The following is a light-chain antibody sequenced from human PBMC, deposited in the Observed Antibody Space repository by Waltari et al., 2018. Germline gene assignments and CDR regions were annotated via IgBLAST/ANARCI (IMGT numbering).Light chain of an antibody. J-gene: IGKJ4*01. V-gene: IGKV1-33*01. CDR3: QQYDIVLLT. CDR1: HHIYNS. CDR2: DAS. Sequence: IQLTHPPSSLLSRVGRRRTITCQASHHIYNSLNWYQQKPGKAPKLLIYDASNFQTGVPSRFSGSGSGTDFTFTISSLQPEDTGTYYCQQYDIVLLTFGGGTKVEIK.